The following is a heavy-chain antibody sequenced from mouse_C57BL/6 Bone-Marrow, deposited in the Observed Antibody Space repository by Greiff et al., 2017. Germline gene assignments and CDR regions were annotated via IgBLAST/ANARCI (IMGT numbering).Heavy chain of an antibody. CDR3: AREGSTRHYYAMDY. CDR2: INPNNGGT. D-gene: IGHD2-1*01. CDR1: GYTFTDYY. J-gene: IGHJ4*01. V-gene: IGHV1-26*01. Sequence: VQLQQSGPELVKPGASVKISCKASGYTFTDYYMNWVKQSHGKSLEWIGDINPNNGGTSYNQKFKGKATLTVDKSSSTAYMELRSLTSEDSAVYYCAREGSTRHYYAMDYWGQGTSVTVSS.